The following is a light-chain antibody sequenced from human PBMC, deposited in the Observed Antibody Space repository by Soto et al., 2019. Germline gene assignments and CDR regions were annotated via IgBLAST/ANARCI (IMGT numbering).Light chain of an antibody. CDR1: QSVSSSY. J-gene: IGKJ2*01. CDR2: GAS. Sequence: EIVLTQSPGTLSLSPGERATLSCRASQSVSSSYLAWYQQKPGQAPRLLISGASSRATGIPDRFSGSGSGTDFSLTISRLEPDEFAVYYCQQYGSSHTFGPGTKLEIK. V-gene: IGKV3-20*01. CDR3: QQYGSSHT.